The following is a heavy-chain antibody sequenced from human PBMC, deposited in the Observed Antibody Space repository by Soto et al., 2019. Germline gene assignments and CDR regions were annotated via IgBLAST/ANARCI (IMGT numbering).Heavy chain of an antibody. CDR1: AFTFSNYA. CDR3: AKGGDCGGGGCYTGTFYYFDV. CDR2: ISGSGGHT. V-gene: IGHV3-23*01. D-gene: IGHD2-15*01. Sequence: VQLLESGGGLVQPGGSLRLSCAASAFTFSNYAMNWFRQAPGKGLQWVSTISGSGGHTYFADSVKGRFTISRDNSKNTVLLEMNNLSAEDTALYFCAKGGDCGGGGCYTGTFYYFDVWGRGTLVTVSS. J-gene: IGHJ2*01.